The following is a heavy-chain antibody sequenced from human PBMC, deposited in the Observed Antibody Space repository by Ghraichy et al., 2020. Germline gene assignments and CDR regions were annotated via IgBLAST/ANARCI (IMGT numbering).Heavy chain of an antibody. CDR1: GGSISSGGYY. CDR2: IYYSGST. D-gene: IGHD2-2*02. CDR3: ARELVVPAAIHYYYYGMDV. J-gene: IGHJ6*01. Sequence: SETLSLTCTVSGGSISSGGYYWSWIRQHPGKGLEWIGYIYYSGSTYYNPSLKSRVTISVDTSKNQFSLKLSSVTAADTAVYYCARELVVPAAIHYYYYGMDVWGQGTTVTVSS. V-gene: IGHV4-31*03.